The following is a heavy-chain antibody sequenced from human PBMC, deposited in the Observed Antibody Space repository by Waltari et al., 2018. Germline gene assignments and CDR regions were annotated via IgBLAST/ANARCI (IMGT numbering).Heavy chain of an antibody. CDR2: SYYSGST. CDR3: ACSYYYYYGMDV. D-gene: IGHD3-10*02. J-gene: IGHJ6*02. Sequence: QVQLQESGPGLVQPSETLSLTCTVSGGSISSYYWSWIRQPPGKGLEWMGYSYYSGSTNYNPSLKSRVTRSVDTSKNQFSLKLSSVTAADTAVYYCACSYYYYYGMDVWGQGTTVTVSS. V-gene: IGHV4-59*08. CDR1: GGSISSYY.